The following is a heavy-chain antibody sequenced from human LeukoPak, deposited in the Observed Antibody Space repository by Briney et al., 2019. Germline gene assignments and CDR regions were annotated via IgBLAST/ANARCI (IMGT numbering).Heavy chain of an antibody. Sequence: ASVKVSCKASGGTFSSYAISWVRQAPGQGLEWMGRIIPILGIANYAQKFQGRVTITADKSTSTAYMELSSLRSEDTAVYYCARRPDCSGGSCSDQGDYWGQGTLVTVSS. V-gene: IGHV1-69*04. CDR3: ARRPDCSGGSCSDQGDY. J-gene: IGHJ4*02. CDR1: GGTFSSYA. D-gene: IGHD2-15*01. CDR2: IIPILGIA.